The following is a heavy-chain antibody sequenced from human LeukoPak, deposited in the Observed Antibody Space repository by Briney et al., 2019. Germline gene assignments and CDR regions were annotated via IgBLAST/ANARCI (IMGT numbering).Heavy chain of an antibody. CDR3: ARVDLDCSSTSCYDNGFDY. CDR1: GFTFSSYW. V-gene: IGHV3-7*01. Sequence: PGGSLRLSXAASGFTFSSYWMSWVRQAPGKGMEWVAIIKQDGSEKYYVDSVKGRFTISRDNAKNSLYLQMNSLRAEDTAVYYCARVDLDCSSTSCYDNGFDYWGQGTLVTVSS. D-gene: IGHD2-2*01. J-gene: IGHJ4*02. CDR2: IKQDGSEK.